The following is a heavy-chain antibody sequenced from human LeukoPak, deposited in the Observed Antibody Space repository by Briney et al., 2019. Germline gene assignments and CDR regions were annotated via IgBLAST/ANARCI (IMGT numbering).Heavy chain of an antibody. CDR3: ARDRIWFGELLSDWPYMDV. Sequence: GGSLRLSCAASGFTFDDYGMSWVRQAPGKGLEWVSGINWNGGSTGYADSVKGRFTISRDNAKNSLYLQMNSLRAEDTAVYYCARDRIWFGELLSDWPYMDVWGKGTTVTISS. D-gene: IGHD3-10*01. CDR1: GFTFDDYG. CDR2: INWNGGST. V-gene: IGHV3-20*04. J-gene: IGHJ6*03.